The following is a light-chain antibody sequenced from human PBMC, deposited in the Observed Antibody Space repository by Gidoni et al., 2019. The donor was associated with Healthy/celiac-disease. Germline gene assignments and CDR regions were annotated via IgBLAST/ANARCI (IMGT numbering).Light chain of an antibody. Sequence: QSVLTQPPSVSGAPGQRVTISCTGSSSNIGAGYDVHWYQHLPGTAPKLLIYGNSIRPSGVPDRFSGAKSGTSASLATTGLQAEDEADYYCQSYDSSLSGVVFGGGTKLTVL. V-gene: IGLV1-40*01. CDR1: SSNIGAGYD. CDR2: GNS. CDR3: QSYDSSLSGVV. J-gene: IGLJ2*01.